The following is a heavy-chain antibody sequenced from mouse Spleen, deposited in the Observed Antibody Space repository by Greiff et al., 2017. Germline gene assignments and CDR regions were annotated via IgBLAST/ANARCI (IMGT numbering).Heavy chain of an antibody. CDR3: VRQTTANFDY. CDR2: IRSKSNNYAT. CDR1: GFSFNTYA. V-gene: IGHV10-1*01. Sequence: EVMLVESGGGLVQPKGSLKLSCAASGFSFNTYAMNWVRQAPGKGLEWVARIRSKSNNYATYYADSVKDRFTISRDDSESMLYLQMNNLKTEDTAMYYCVRQTTANFDYWGQGTTLTVSS. D-gene: IGHD1-2*01. J-gene: IGHJ2*01.